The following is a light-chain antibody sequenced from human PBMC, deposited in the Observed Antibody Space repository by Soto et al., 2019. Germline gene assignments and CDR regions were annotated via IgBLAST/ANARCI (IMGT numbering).Light chain of an antibody. CDR2: YIS. J-gene: IGKJ5*01. Sequence: EIVMTQSPATPSVSPGERATLSCRASQSVSSNLAWYQQKPGQAPRLLIYYISTRATGIPARFSGSGSGTEFTLTINSLQSEDSAVYYCQQHNQWPITFGQGTRLEIK. CDR1: QSVSSN. V-gene: IGKV3D-15*01. CDR3: QQHNQWPIT.